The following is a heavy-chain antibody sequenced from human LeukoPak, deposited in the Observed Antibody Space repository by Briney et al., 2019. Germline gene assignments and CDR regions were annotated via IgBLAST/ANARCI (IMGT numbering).Heavy chain of an antibody. CDR2: IYYSGST. J-gene: IGHJ4*02. D-gene: IGHD3-3*01. V-gene: IGHV4-39*01. CDR3: ARLLGITIFGVVAYYFDY. Sequence: SETLSLTCTVSGGSISSSSYYWGWIRQPPGKGLEWIGSIYYSGSTYYNPSLKSRVTISVDTSKNQFSLKLSSVTAADTAVYYCARLLGITIFGVVAYYFDYWGQGTLVTVSS. CDR1: GGSISSSSYY.